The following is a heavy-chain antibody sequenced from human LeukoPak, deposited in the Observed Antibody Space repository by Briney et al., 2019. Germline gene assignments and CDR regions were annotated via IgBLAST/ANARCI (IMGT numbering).Heavy chain of an antibody. D-gene: IGHD3-10*01. CDR2: IWYDGSNK. J-gene: IGHJ4*02. V-gene: IGHV3-33*01. CDR1: GFTFSSYG. Sequence: GGSLRLSCAASGFTFSSYGMHWVRQAPGKGLEWVAVIWYDGSNKYYADSVKGRFTISRGNSKNTLYLQMNSLRAEDTAVYYCARDRAIRGPVDYWGQGTLVTVSS. CDR3: ARDRAIRGPVDY.